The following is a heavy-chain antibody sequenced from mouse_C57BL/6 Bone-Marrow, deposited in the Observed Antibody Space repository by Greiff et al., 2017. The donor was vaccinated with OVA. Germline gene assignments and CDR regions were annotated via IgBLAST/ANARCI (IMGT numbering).Heavy chain of an antibody. D-gene: IGHD3-2*02. J-gene: IGHJ3*01. CDR1: GYTFTDYY. CDR2: INPNNGGT. CDR3: ARGVDSSGKFAY. V-gene: IGHV1-26*01. Sequence: VQLQQSGPELVKPGASVKISCKASGYTFTDYYMNWVKQSHGKSLEWIGDINPNNGGTSYNQKFKGKATLTVDKSSSTAYMELRSLTSEDSAVYYCARGVDSSGKFAYWGQGTLVTVSA.